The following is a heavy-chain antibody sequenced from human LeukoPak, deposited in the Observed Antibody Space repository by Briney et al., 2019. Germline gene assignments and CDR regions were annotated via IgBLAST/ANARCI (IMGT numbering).Heavy chain of an antibody. V-gene: IGHV1-2*06. CDR3: ARGYRGYDQPDY. D-gene: IGHD5-12*01. CDR1: GYTFTGYY. J-gene: IGHJ4*02. CDR2: INPNSGGT. Sequence: ASVKVSCKASGYTFTGYYMHWVRLAPGQGLEWMGRINPNSGGTNFAQKFQGRVTMTRDTSISTAYMELSRLRSDDTAVYYCARGYRGYDQPDYWGQGTLVTASS.